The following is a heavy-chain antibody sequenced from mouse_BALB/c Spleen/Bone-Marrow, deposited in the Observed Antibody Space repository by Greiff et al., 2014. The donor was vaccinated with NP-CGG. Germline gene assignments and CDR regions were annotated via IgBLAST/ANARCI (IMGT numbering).Heavy chain of an antibody. CDR2: ISSGGSYT. Sequence: VQLKESGGDLVKPGGSLKLSCVASGFTFSSYGMSWVRQTPDKRLEWVGTISSGGSYTYYPDSEKGRFTISRDNAKNTLYLQMSSLKSEDTAMYYCGRNYYGSSYYFDYWGQGTTLTVSS. J-gene: IGHJ2*01. CDR3: GRNYYGSSYYFDY. D-gene: IGHD1-1*01. V-gene: IGHV5-6*01. CDR1: GFTFSSYG.